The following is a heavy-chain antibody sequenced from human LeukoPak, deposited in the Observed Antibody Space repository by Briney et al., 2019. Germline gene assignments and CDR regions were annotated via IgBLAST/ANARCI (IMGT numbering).Heavy chain of an antibody. Sequence: GGSLRLSCAASGFTFSNAWMNWVRQAPGKGLEWASSITTNSDYIYYADSVRGRFTISRDNAKDSLYLQMNSLRAEDTAVYYCARERHYFGSGSHPLFGYWGHGTLVTVSS. J-gene: IGHJ4*01. CDR3: ARERHYFGSGSHPLFGY. CDR2: ITTNSDYI. D-gene: IGHD3-10*01. CDR1: GFTFSNAW. V-gene: IGHV3-21*01.